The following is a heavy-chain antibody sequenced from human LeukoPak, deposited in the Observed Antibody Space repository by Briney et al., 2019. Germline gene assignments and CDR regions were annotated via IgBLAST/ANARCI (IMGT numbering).Heavy chain of an antibody. CDR3: ARELRYFDWLLYWFDP. CDR2: IYTSGST. J-gene: IGHJ5*02. D-gene: IGHD3-9*01. Sequence: SETLSLTCTVSGGYISSYYWSWIRQPAGKGLEWIGRIYTSGSTNYNPSLKSRVTMSVDTSKNQFSLKLSSVTAADTAVYYCARELRYFDWLLYWFDPWGQGTLVTVSS. CDR1: GGYISSYY. V-gene: IGHV4-4*07.